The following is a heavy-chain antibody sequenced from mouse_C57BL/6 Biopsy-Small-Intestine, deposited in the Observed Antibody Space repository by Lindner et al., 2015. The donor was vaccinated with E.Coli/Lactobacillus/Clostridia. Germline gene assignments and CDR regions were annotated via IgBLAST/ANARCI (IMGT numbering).Heavy chain of an antibody. CDR3: ARHDTWFAY. V-gene: IGHV5-6*01. CDR2: ISSGGSYT. J-gene: IGHJ3*01. Sequence: VQLQESGGDLVKPGGSLKLSCAASGFTFSSYGMSWVRQTPDKGLEWVATISSGGSYTYYPDSVKGRFTISRDNAKNTLYLQMSSLKSEDTAMYYCARHDTWFAYWGQGTLVTVSA. CDR1: GFTFSSYG.